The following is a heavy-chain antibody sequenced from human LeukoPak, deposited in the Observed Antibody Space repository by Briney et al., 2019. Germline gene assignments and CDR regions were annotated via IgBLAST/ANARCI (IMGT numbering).Heavy chain of an antibody. CDR2: IHHSGST. V-gene: IGHV4-34*01. Sequence: SETLSLTCAVYGGSVRDNYWSWIRQPPGKGLEWIGEIHHSGSTKYNPSLKSRVTISVDTSKNQFSLKLSSVTAADTAVYYCASGEPDAFDIWGQGTMVTVSS. J-gene: IGHJ3*02. CDR1: GGSVRDNY. CDR3: ASGEPDAFDI. D-gene: IGHD1-26*01.